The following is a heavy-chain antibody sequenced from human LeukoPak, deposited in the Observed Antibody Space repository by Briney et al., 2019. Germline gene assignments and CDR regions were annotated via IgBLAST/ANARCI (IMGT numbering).Heavy chain of an antibody. D-gene: IGHD6-13*01. CDR2: ISAYNGNT. Sequence: AASVKVSCKASGYTFTSYGISWVRQAPGQGLEWMGWISAYNGNTNYAQKLQGRVTMTTDTSTSTAYMELRSLRSDDTAVYYCARWTAAGTQDHAFDIWGQGTMVTVSS. CDR3: ARWTAAGTQDHAFDI. CDR1: GYTFTSYG. J-gene: IGHJ3*02. V-gene: IGHV1-18*01.